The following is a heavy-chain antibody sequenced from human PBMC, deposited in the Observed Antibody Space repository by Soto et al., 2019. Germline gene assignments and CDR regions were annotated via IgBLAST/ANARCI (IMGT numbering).Heavy chain of an antibody. Sequence: EVQLVESGGGLVQPGGSLRLSCAGSGFTVSNYWMHWVRQAPGKGLEWVSRIDHDGPTDYADSVRGRFTISRDNAENTLYLQMNSLRPEETAVYYCVRDSHGEYWGQGTLVTVSS. V-gene: IGHV3-74*01. J-gene: IGHJ4*02. CDR1: GFTVSNYW. CDR3: VRDSHGEY. CDR2: IDHDGPT.